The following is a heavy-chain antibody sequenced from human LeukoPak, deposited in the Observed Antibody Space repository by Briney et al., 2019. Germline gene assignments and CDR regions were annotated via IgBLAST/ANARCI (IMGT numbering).Heavy chain of an antibody. J-gene: IGHJ6*02. CDR1: GFTFSSYA. CDR2: ISGSGGST. CDR3: AKVLLPGIAAAGPYYYGMDV. Sequence: GGSLRLSCAASGFTFSSYAMSWVRQAPGKGLEWVSAISGSGGSTYYADSVKGRFTISRDNSKNTLYLQMNSLRAEDTAVYYCAKVLLPGIAAAGPYYYGMDVWGQGTTVTVSS. D-gene: IGHD6-13*01. V-gene: IGHV3-23*01.